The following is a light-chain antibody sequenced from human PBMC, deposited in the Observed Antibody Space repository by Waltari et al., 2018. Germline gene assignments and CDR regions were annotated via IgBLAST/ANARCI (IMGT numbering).Light chain of an antibody. Sequence: QSALTQPASVSGSPGQSITISCTGTSSDVGSYNLVSWYQQHPGKAPKLMIYEGSKRPSVVSNRLFGSKSGNTASLTISGLQAEDEADYYCCSYAGSSTLVFGGGTKLTVL. V-gene: IGLV2-23*01. CDR2: EGS. CDR1: SSDVGSYNL. CDR3: CSYAGSSTLV. J-gene: IGLJ2*01.